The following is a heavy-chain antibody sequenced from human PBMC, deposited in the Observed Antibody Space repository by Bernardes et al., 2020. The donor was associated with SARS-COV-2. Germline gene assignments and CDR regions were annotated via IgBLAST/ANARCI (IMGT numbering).Heavy chain of an antibody. CDR2: LDPEDGET. CDR1: GYTRPQLS. CDR3: ATGGYSGYDYGDYFAY. Sequence: ASVKVSCKVSGYTRPQLSMHRVRQAPGKGREWKGGLDPEDGETIYAQKFQGRVTMTEDTSTDTAYMELSSLRSEDTAVYYCATGGYSGYDYGDYFAYWGQGPLVTVSS. V-gene: IGHV1-24*01. J-gene: IGHJ4*02. D-gene: IGHD5-12*01.